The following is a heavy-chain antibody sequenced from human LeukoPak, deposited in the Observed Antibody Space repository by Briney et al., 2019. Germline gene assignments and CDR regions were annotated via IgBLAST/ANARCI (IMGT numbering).Heavy chain of an antibody. CDR3: ARVEYCGGGSCYSVDY. V-gene: IGHV1-2*02. CDR2: INVKDGDT. CDR1: GYTFTGYY. D-gene: IGHD2-15*01. Sequence: ASVKVSCKASGYTFTGYYIHWVRQAPGQGLEWMGWINVKDGDTNYAQKFQGRVTVTRDTSISTAYMELSRLRSDDTAVYYCARVEYCGGGSCYSVDYWGQGTLVIVSS. J-gene: IGHJ4*02.